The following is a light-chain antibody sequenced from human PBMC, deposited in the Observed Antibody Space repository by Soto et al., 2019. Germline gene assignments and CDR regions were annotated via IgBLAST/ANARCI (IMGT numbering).Light chain of an antibody. J-gene: IGKJ1*01. CDR3: QQYNYFWA. Sequence: DIQMTQSPSTLCASVGYRVTITCRASQSISSWLAWYQQKPGKAPKLLIYDASNLESGVPSRFSGGGSGTEFSLTISSLQPDDFATYYCQQYNYFWAFGQGTKVDIK. CDR1: QSISSW. CDR2: DAS. V-gene: IGKV1-5*01.